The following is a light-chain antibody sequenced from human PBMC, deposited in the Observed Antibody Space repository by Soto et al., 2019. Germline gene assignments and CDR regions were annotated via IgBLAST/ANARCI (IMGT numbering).Light chain of an antibody. J-gene: IGLJ7*01. CDR1: SSNIGAGYD. Sequence: QSARTQPPSVSGAPGQRVTISCTGSSSNIGAGYDVHWYQQLPGTAPKLLIYGNSNRPSGVPDRFSGSKSGTSASLTITGLKAEDEADYYCQSYDSSLSGAVFGGGTQRTVL. V-gene: IGLV1-40*01. CDR3: QSYDSSLSGAV. CDR2: GNS.